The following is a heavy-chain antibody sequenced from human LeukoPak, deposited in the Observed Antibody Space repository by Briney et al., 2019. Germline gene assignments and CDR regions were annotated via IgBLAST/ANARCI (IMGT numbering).Heavy chain of an antibody. CDR3: ARVLIQWGLVEPDY. CDR2: IYYSGST. V-gene: IGHV4-31*03. J-gene: IGHJ4*02. Sequence: PSETLSLTCTVSGGSISSGGYYWSWIRQHPGKGLEWIGYIYYSGSTYYNPSLKSRVTISVDTSKNQFSLKLSSVTAADTAVFYCARVLIQWGLVEPDYWGQGTLVTVSS. D-gene: IGHD6-19*01. CDR1: GGSISSGGYY.